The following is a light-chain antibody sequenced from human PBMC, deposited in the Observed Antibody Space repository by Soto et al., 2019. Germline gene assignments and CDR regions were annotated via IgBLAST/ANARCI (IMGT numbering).Light chain of an antibody. CDR1: SGHSSYA. CDR2: LNSDGSH. J-gene: IGLJ3*02. CDR3: ATWDASLSGWV. Sequence: QSVLTQSPSASASLGASVKLTCTLSSGHSSYAIAWHQQQPEKGPRYLMKLNSDGSHSKGDGIPDRFSGSSSGAERYLTISSLQSEDEADYYCATWDASLSGWVFGGGTKLTVL. V-gene: IGLV4-69*01.